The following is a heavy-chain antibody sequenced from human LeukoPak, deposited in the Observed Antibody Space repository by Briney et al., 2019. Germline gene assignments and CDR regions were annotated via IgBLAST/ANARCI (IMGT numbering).Heavy chain of an antibody. CDR2: IYPGDSET. CDR3: ARLGPTVTTLYWFDP. Sequence: GESLKISCKGSGYSFTSYWIGWVRQMPGKGLELMGIIYPGDSETIYSPSFQGQVTISAGKSISTAYLQWSSLKASDIAMYYCARLGPTVTTLYWFDPWGQGTLVTVSS. D-gene: IGHD4-11*01. V-gene: IGHV5-51*01. J-gene: IGHJ5*02. CDR1: GYSFTSYW.